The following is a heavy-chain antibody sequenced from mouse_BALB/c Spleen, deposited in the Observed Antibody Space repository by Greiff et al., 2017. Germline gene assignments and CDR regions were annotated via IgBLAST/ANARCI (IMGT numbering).Heavy chain of an antibody. CDR3: TRSDYDDAMDY. V-gene: IGHV1-69*02. D-gene: IGHD2-4*01. CDR1: GYTFTSYW. CDR2: IYPSDSYT. Sequence: VQLQQPGAELVRPGASVKLSCKASGYTFTSYWINWVKQRPGQGLEWIGNIYPSDSYTNYNQKFKDKATLTVDKSSSTAYMQLSSPTSEDSAVYYCTRSDYDDAMDYWGQGTSVTVSS. J-gene: IGHJ4*01.